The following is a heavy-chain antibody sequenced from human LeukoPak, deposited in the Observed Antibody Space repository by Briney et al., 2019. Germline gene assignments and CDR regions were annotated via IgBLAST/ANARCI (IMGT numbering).Heavy chain of an antibody. Sequence: GTLSLTCAVSGGSISSSNWWSWVRQPPGKGLEWVSYISNVGSTIYNADSVKGRFTISRDNAKSSLYLEMNSLRAEDTAVYYCAREETGYLDYWGQGTLVTVSS. CDR1: GGSISSSNW. V-gene: IGHV3-11*01. J-gene: IGHJ4*02. CDR3: AREETGYLDY. CDR2: ISNVGSTI. D-gene: IGHD1-14*01.